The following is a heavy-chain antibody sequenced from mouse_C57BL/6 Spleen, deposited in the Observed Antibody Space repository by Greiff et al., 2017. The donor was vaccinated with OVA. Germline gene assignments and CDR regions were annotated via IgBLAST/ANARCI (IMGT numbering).Heavy chain of an antibody. CDR3: TRVPLDGYYFDY. CDR1: GFTFSSYA. CDR2: ISSGGDYI. J-gene: IGHJ2*01. V-gene: IGHV5-9-1*02. Sequence: EVQGVESGEGLVKPGGSLKLSCAASGFTFSSYAMSWVRQTPEKRLEWVAYISSGGDYIYYADTVKGRFTISRDNARNTLYLQMSSLKSEDTAMDYCTRVPLDGYYFDYWGQGTTLTVSS.